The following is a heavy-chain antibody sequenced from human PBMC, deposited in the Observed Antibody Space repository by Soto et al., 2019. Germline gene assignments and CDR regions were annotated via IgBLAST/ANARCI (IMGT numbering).Heavy chain of an antibody. Sequence: GGSLRLSCAASGFTFSDYYMSWIRQAPGKGLEWVSYISSSGSTIYYADSVKGRFTISRDNAKNSLYLQMNSLRAEDTAVYYWAREREYSGYDNGKATYYYYYYMDVWGKGTTVTVSS. V-gene: IGHV3-11*01. CDR1: GFTFSDYY. D-gene: IGHD5-12*01. J-gene: IGHJ6*03. CDR2: ISSSGSTI. CDR3: AREREYSGYDNGKATYYYYYYMDV.